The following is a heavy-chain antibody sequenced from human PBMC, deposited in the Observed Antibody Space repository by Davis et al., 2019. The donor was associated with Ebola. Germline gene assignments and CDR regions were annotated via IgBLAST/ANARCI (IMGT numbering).Heavy chain of an antibody. V-gene: IGHV5-51*01. Sequence: PGGSLRLSCEASGFSIRDYWIAWVRQLPGRGLEWVGVIYPYDSDTRYSPSFQGQVTISADESFTTAYLQWSSLKASDTAIYFCARHRGGVVVPRTAPRGWFDAWGQGTLVTVSS. J-gene: IGHJ5*02. CDR1: GFSIRDYW. D-gene: IGHD2-15*01. CDR2: IYPYDSDT. CDR3: ARHRGGVVVPRTAPRGWFDA.